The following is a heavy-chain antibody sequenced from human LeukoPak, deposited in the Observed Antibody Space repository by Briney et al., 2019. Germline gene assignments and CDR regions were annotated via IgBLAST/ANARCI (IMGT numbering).Heavy chain of an antibody. V-gene: IGHV3-23*01. J-gene: IGHJ3*02. D-gene: IGHD4-17*01. CDR2: ISGSGGST. CDR1: GFTFSSYA. CDR3: AKAIGDYVAFDI. Sequence: PGGSLRLSCAASGFTFSSYAMSWVRQAAGKGLEWVSAISGSGGSTYYADSVKGRLTISRDNSKNTLYLQMNSLRAEDTAVYYCAKAIGDYVAFDIWGQGTMVTVSS.